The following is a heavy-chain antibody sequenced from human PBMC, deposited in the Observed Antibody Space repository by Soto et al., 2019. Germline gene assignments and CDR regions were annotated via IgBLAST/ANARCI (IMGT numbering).Heavy chain of an antibody. CDR3: ARSRTYYDFWSGPLAAFDI. CDR2: IYPGDSDT. Sequence: GESLKISCKGSGYSFTSYWIGWVRQMPGKGLEWMGIIYPGDSDTRYSPSFQGQVTIAADKSISTAYLKWSSLKASDTAMYYCARSRTYYDFWSGPLAAFDIWGQGTMVTVSS. CDR1: GYSFTSYW. J-gene: IGHJ3*02. V-gene: IGHV5-51*01. D-gene: IGHD3-3*01.